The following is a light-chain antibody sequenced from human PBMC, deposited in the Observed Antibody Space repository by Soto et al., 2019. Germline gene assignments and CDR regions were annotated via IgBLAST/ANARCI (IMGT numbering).Light chain of an antibody. CDR3: CSYAGSSTLYV. CDR1: SSDVRSYNL. J-gene: IGLJ1*01. CDR2: EVS. V-gene: IGLV2-23*02. Sequence: QSALTQPASVSGSPGQSITISCTGTSSDVRSYNLVSWYQQHPGKAPKFMIYEVSKRPSGVSNRFSGSKSGNTASLTISGLQAVDEADYYCCSYAGSSTLYVFGTGTKVTVL.